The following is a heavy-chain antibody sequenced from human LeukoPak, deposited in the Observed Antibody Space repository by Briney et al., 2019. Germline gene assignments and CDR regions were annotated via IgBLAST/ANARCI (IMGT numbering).Heavy chain of an antibody. CDR1: GFTFSSYG. V-gene: IGHV3-23*01. D-gene: IGHD3-9*01. CDR3: AKDQKNYDILTGYVYLDY. J-gene: IGHJ4*02. Sequence: GGSLRLSCAASGFTFSSYGMSWVRQAPGKGLEWVSAISGSGGSTYYADSVKGRFTISRDNSKNTLYLQMNSLRAEDTAVYYCAKDQKNYDILTGYVYLDYWGQGTLVTVSS. CDR2: ISGSGGST.